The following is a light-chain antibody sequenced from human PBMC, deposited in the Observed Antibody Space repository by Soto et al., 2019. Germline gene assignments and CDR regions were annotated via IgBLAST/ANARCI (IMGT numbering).Light chain of an antibody. CDR1: QAVNTR. CDR2: LTS. Sequence: TQSRATLYAFTGDRVTLSCRASQAVNTRLAWYQHKPGQAPRLLIYLTSNRAAGVPSRFSAWGSETDFTLTISDVQPEDFAVYYCHQRQSWPRTFGQGSMVDIK. CDR3: HQRQSWPRT. V-gene: IGKV3-11*01. J-gene: IGKJ1*01.